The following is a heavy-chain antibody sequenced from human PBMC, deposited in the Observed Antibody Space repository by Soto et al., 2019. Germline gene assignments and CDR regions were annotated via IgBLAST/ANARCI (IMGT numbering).Heavy chain of an antibody. Sequence: QVQLVQSGAEVKKPGSSVKVSCKASGGTFSSYAISWVRQAPGQGLEWMGGIIPIFGTANYAQKFQGRVTITEDKSTSTAYRELSSLRSEDTAVYYCAREGVGGYYGSGRLNWFDPWGQGTLVTVSS. CDR3: AREGVGGYYGSGRLNWFDP. V-gene: IGHV1-69*06. J-gene: IGHJ5*02. CDR1: GGTFSSYA. D-gene: IGHD3-10*01. CDR2: IIPIFGTA.